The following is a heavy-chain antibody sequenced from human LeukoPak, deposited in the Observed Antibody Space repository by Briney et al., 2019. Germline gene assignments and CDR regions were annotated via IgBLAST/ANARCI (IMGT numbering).Heavy chain of an antibody. Sequence: SETLSLTCTVSGYSISSGYYWGWIRQPPGKGLEWIGSIYHSGSTYYNPSLKSRVTISVDTSKNQFSLKLSSVSAADTAVYYCASHPFMGGYYYMDVWGKGTTVTVSS. J-gene: IGHJ6*03. CDR3: ASHPFMGGYYYMDV. V-gene: IGHV4-38-2*02. D-gene: IGHD3-16*01. CDR2: IYHSGST. CDR1: GYSISSGYY.